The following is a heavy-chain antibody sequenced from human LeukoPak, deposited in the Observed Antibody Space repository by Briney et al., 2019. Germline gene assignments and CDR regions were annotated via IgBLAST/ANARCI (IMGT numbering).Heavy chain of an antibody. CDR1: GGSISSYY. D-gene: IGHD3-3*01. CDR3: ARGPNYDFWSGANMDV. V-gene: IGHV4-59*01. Sequence: SETLSLTCTVSGGSISSYYWSWIRQPPGKGLEWIGYIYYSGSTNYNPSLKSRVTISVDTSKNQFSLKLSSVTAADTAVYYCARGPNYDFWSGANMDVWGKGTTVTVSS. CDR2: IYYSGST. J-gene: IGHJ6*03.